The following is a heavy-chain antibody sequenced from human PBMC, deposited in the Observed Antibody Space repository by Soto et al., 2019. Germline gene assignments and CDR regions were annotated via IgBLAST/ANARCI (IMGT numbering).Heavy chain of an antibody. CDR1: GFTFSSYG. Sequence: QVQLVESGGGVVQPGRSLRLSCAASGFTFSSYGMHWVRQAPGKGLEWVAVISYDGSNKYYADSVKGRFTISRDNSKNTLYLQMNSLRAEDTAVYYCAKDPKFGSGYDSGLGIWGQGTMVTVSS. J-gene: IGHJ3*02. V-gene: IGHV3-30*18. CDR2: ISYDGSNK. CDR3: AKDPKFGSGYDSGLGI. D-gene: IGHD5-12*01.